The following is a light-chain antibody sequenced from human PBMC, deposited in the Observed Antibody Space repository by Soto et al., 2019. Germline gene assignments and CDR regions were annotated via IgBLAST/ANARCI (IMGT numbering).Light chain of an antibody. Sequence: QSALTQPASVSGSPGQSITISCTGTSSDVGGYHYVSWYQQYPGKAPKVMIYDVSNRPSGVSNRFSGSKSGNTASLTISGLQAEDEADYYCSSYTTRSTYVFGTGTKVTVL. CDR1: SSDVGGYHY. CDR3: SSYTTRSTYV. J-gene: IGLJ1*01. V-gene: IGLV2-14*01. CDR2: DVS.